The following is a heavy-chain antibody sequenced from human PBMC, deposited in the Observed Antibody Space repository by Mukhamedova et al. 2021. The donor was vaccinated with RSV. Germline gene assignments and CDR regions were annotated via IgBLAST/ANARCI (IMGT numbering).Heavy chain of an antibody. V-gene: IGHV3-30-3*01. CDR2: DGSNK. J-gene: IGHJ4*02. CDR3: ARGGYGYYVYY. Sequence: DGSNKYYADSVKVRFTISRDNSKNTLYLQMTSLRAEDTAVYYCARGGYGYYVYYWCQGTLVTVSS. D-gene: IGHD4-17*01.